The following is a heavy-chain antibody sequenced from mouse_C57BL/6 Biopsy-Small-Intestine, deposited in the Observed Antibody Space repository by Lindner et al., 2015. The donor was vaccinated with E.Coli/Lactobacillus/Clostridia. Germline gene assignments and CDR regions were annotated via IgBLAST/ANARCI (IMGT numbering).Heavy chain of an antibody. Sequence: VQLQESGPELVKPGASVKISCKASGYSFTSYYIHWVKQRPGQGLEWIGWIYPGSGNTKYNEKFKGKATLTADTSSSTAYMQLSSLTSEDSAVYYCARTYDYDPYYFDYWGQGTTLTVSS. D-gene: IGHD2-4*01. CDR3: ARTYDYDPYYFDY. V-gene: IGHV1-66*01. CDR2: IYPGSGNT. CDR1: GYSFTSYY. J-gene: IGHJ2*01.